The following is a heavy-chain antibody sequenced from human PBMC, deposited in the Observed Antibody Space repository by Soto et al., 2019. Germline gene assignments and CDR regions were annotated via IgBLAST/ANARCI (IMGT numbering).Heavy chain of an antibody. CDR2: IYYSGSI. J-gene: IGHJ4*02. CDR3: ARDHYDSSGYYYWR. CDR1: GGSISSGGYY. V-gene: IGHV4-31*03. D-gene: IGHD3-22*01. Sequence: SDTLSLTCTVSGGSISSGGYYWSWIRQHPGKGLEWIWYIYYSGSIYYNPSLKSRVTISVDTSKNQFSLKLSSVTAADTAVYYCARDHYDSSGYYYWRWGQGTLVTVSS.